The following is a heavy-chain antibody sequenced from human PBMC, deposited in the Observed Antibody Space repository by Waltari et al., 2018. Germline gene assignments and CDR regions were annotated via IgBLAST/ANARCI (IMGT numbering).Heavy chain of an antibody. Sequence: QVQLQQWGAGLLKPSETLSLTCAVYGGSFSGYYWSWLRQPPGKGLEWIGEINHSGSTNYNPSLKSRVTISVDTSKNQFSLKLSSVTAADTAVYYCARGRLTAAAPGGYYYYYGMDVWGQGTTVTVSS. CDR3: ARGRLTAAAPGGYYYYYGMDV. D-gene: IGHD6-13*01. V-gene: IGHV4-34*01. CDR1: GGSFSGYY. J-gene: IGHJ6*02. CDR2: INHSGST.